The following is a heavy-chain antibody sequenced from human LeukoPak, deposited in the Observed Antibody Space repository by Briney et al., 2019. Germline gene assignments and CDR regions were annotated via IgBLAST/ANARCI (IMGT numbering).Heavy chain of an antibody. Sequence: PGESLKISCKGSGYSFTSYWIGWVRQMPGKDLEWMGIIYPGDSDTRYSPSFQGQVTISADKSISTAYLQWSSLKASDTAMYYCARQVGPSSGWLNFAYWGQGTLVTVSS. V-gene: IGHV5-51*01. D-gene: IGHD6-19*01. J-gene: IGHJ4*02. CDR2: IYPGDSDT. CDR3: ARQVGPSSGWLNFAY. CDR1: GYSFTSYW.